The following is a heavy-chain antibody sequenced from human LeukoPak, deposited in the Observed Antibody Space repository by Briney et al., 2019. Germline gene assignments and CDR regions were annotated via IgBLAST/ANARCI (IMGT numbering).Heavy chain of an antibody. CDR3: ARDQPHYYDSSGYYYSY. Sequence: GASVEVSCKASGYTFTGYYMHWVRQAPGQGLEWMGWINPNSGGTNYAQKFQGRVTMTRDTSISTAYMELSRLRSDDTAVYYCARDQPHYYDSSGYYYSYWGQGTLVTVSS. CDR1: GYTFTGYY. V-gene: IGHV1-2*02. J-gene: IGHJ4*02. CDR2: INPNSGGT. D-gene: IGHD3-22*01.